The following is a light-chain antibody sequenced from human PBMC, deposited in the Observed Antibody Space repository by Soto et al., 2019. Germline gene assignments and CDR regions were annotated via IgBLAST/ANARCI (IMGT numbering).Light chain of an antibody. Sequence: QSVLTQPASVSGSPGQSITISCTGTSSDVGGSNYVSWYQQHPGKAPKLMIYDVSNRPSGVSNRFSGSKSGNTASLTISGLQAEDEADYYCSSYTSSSTLYVFGPGTKLTVL. CDR2: DVS. CDR3: SSYTSSSTLYV. CDR1: SSDVGGSNY. V-gene: IGLV2-14*01. J-gene: IGLJ1*01.